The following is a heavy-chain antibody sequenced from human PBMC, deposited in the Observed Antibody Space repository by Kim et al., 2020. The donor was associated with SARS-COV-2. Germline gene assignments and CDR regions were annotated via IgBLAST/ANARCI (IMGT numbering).Heavy chain of an antibody. V-gene: IGHV3-66*01. D-gene: IGHD3-3*01. J-gene: IGHJ4*02. CDR3: ASEDLGFGIRVFGY. CDR2: IYSGGST. CDR1: GFTVSSNY. Sequence: GGSLRLYCAASGFTVSSNYMSRVRQAPGKGREWVSVIYSGGSTYYADSVKGRFTISRDNSKKTLYLQMNSLRAGDTTVYYCASEDLGFGIRVFGYWGQGTLVTVSS.